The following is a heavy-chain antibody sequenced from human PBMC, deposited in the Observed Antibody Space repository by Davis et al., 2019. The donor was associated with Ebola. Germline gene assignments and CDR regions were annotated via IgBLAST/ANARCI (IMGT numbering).Heavy chain of an antibody. D-gene: IGHD3-3*01. CDR2: IDPSDSYT. V-gene: IGHV5-10-1*01. CDR1: GYSFTSYW. CDR3: ARGYDFWSGNNYYYGMDV. Sequence: GESLKISCQGSGYSFTSYWISWVRQMPGKGLEWMGRIDPSDSYTNYSPSFQGHVTISADKSISTAYLQWSSLKASDTAMYYCARGYDFWSGNNYYYGMDVWGQGTTVTVSS. J-gene: IGHJ6*02.